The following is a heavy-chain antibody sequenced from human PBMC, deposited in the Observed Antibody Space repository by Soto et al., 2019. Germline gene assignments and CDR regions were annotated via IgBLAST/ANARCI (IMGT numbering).Heavy chain of an antibody. CDR1: GGSISSGDYY. D-gene: IGHD4-17*01. CDR3: ASAYGDFPSAHTRFDP. Sequence: QVQLQESGPGLVKPSQTLSLTCTVSGGSISSGDYYWSWIRQPPGKGLEWIGYIYYSGSTYYNPSLKSRVTISVDTSKNQFSLKLSSVTAADTAVYYCASAYGDFPSAHTRFDPWGQGTLVTVSS. V-gene: IGHV4-30-4*01. CDR2: IYYSGST. J-gene: IGHJ5*02.